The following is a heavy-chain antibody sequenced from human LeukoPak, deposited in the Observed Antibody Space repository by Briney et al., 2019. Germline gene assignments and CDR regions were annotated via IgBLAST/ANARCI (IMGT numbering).Heavy chain of an antibody. CDR3: ASSTEHVIVGATSFGVDY. Sequence: GGSLRLSCAASGFTFSTYAIHWVRQAPGKGLEWVAVILYDGSIKYYADSVKGRFTISRDNSKNTLYLQMNSLRAEDTAVYYCASSTEHVIVGATSFGVDYWGQGTLVTVSS. D-gene: IGHD1-26*01. CDR2: ILYDGSIK. J-gene: IGHJ4*02. V-gene: IGHV3-30*04. CDR1: GFTFSTYA.